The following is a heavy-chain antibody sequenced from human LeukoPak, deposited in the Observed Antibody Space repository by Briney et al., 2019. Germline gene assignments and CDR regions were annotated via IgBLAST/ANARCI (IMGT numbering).Heavy chain of an antibody. D-gene: IGHD6-13*01. CDR3: AREGEGQQQVYFDY. CDR2: INHSGRT. J-gene: IGHJ4*02. V-gene: IGHV4-34*01. Sequence: SETLSLTCAVYGGSFSGYYWSWIRQPPGEGLEWIGEINHSGRTNYNPSLKSRVTISVDASKNQFSLKLTSVTAADTAVYYCAREGEGQQQVYFDYWGQGTLVTVSS. CDR1: GGSFSGYY.